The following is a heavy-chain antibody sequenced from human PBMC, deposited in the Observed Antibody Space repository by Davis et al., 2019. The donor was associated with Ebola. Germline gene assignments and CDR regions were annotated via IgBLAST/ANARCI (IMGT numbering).Heavy chain of an antibody. CDR3: AREGRYCSGGSCYKDLDY. V-gene: IGHV3-74*01. Sequence: GESLKISCAASGFTFSSYWMHWVRQAPGKGLVWVSRINSDGSSTSYADSVKGRFTISRDNAKNTLYLQMNSLRAEDTAVYYCAREGRYCSGGSCYKDLDYWGQGTLVTVSS. D-gene: IGHD2-15*01. J-gene: IGHJ4*02. CDR1: GFTFSSYW. CDR2: INSDGSST.